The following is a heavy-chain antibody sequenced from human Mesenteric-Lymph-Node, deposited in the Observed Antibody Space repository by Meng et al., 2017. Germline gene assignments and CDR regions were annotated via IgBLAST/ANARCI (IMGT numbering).Heavy chain of an antibody. CDR3: TTFINYYDSSGYGDY. CDR2: IKSRTDGGTT. Sequence: GESLKISCAASGFTYSNAWMSWVRQAPGKGLEWVGRIKSRTDGGTTDYAAPVKGRFTISRDDSMNTLYLQMNSLKTEDTAVYYCTTFINYYDSSGYGDYWGQGTLVTVSS. V-gene: IGHV3-15*01. J-gene: IGHJ4*02. CDR1: GFTYSNAW. D-gene: IGHD3-22*01.